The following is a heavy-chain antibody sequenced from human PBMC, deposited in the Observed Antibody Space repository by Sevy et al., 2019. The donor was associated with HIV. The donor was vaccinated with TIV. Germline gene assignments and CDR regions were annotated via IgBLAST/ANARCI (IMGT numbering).Heavy chain of an antibody. CDR3: AKVGPHCSGGTCYHPLFDY. V-gene: IGHV3-30*18. Sequence: GGSLRLSCAAYGFTFSTYGMHWVRQAPGKGLEWVAVLSYDGREKYYGNSVKGRFTISRDNSKNTLYLQMNSLRDEDTAVYYCAKVGPHCSGGTCYHPLFDYCGQGTLVTVSS. D-gene: IGHD2-15*01. CDR1: GFTFSTYG. CDR2: LSYDGREK. J-gene: IGHJ4*02.